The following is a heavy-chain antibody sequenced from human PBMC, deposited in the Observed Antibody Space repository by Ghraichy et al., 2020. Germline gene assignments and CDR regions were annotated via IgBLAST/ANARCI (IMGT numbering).Heavy chain of an antibody. D-gene: IGHD2-8*02. CDR1: GGTFSSYA. J-gene: IGHJ4*02. Sequence: SVKVSCKASGGTFSSYAISWVRQAPGQGLEWMGGIIPIFGTANYAQKFQGRVTITADESTSTAYMELSSLRSKDTAVYYCARVGGPFDGRPYWFDYWGQGTLVTVSS. CDR2: IIPIFGTA. V-gene: IGHV1-69*13. CDR3: ARVGGPFDGRPYWFDY.